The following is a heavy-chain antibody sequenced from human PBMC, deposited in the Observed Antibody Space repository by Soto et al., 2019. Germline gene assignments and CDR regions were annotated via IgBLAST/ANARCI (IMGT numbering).Heavy chain of an antibody. CDR3: ARGGYDFWSGYYYYYGMDV. Sequence: QVQLQESGPGLVKPSQTLSLTCTVSGGSISSGDYYWSWIRQPPGKGLEWIGYIYYSGSTYYNPSLKSRVTISVDTSKNQFSLKLSSVTAADTAVYYCARGGYDFWSGYYYYYGMDVWGQGTTVTVSS. CDR1: GGSISSGDYY. D-gene: IGHD3-3*01. CDR2: IYYSGST. J-gene: IGHJ6*02. V-gene: IGHV4-30-4*01.